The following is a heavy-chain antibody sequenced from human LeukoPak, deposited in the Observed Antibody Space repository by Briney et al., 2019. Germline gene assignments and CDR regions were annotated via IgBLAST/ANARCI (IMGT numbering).Heavy chain of an antibody. V-gene: IGHV1-18*04. CDR2: ISAYSGNT. D-gene: IGHD1-20*01. J-gene: IGHJ4*02. Sequence: ASVKVSCKASGYTFTDTGISWVRQAPGQGLEWMGWISAYSGNTNYAQMFQGRVTMTTDTSTSTAYMERRSLRSDDTAVYYCARGIIIGTTAYKYWGQGTLVTVSS. CDR1: GYTFTDTG. CDR3: ARGIIIGTTAYKY.